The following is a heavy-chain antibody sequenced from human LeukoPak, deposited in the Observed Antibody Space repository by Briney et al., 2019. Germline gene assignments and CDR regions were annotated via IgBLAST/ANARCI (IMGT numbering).Heavy chain of an antibody. CDR3: ARDGYGSGKGYFDY. D-gene: IGHD3-10*01. CDR1: GGTFSSYA. J-gene: IGHJ4*02. CDR2: IIPIFGTA. V-gene: IGHV1-69*05. Sequence: GSSVKVSCKASGGTFSSYAISWVRQAPGQGLEWMGGIIPIFGTANSAQKFQGRVTMTIDTSSSTAYMELRSLTSDDTAVYYCARDGYGSGKGYFDYWGQGTLVTVSS.